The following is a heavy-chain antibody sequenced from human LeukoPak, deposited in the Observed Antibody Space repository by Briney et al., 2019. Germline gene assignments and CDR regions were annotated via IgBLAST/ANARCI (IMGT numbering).Heavy chain of an antibody. J-gene: IGHJ4*02. V-gene: IGHV7-4-1*02. CDR1: GYTFTSYA. Sequence: GASVKVSCKASGYTFTSYAMNWVRQAPGQGLEWMGWINTNTGNPTYAQGFTGRFVFSLDTSVSTAYLQISSLKAEDTAVYYCARDFTRGPAAIPYYFDYWGQGTLVTVSS. CDR2: INTNTGNP. CDR3: ARDFTRGPAAIPYYFDY. D-gene: IGHD2-2*02.